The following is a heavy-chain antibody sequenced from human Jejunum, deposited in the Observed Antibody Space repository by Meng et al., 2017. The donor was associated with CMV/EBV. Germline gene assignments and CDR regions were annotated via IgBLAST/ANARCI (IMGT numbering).Heavy chain of an antibody. D-gene: IGHD3-10*01. J-gene: IGHJ4*02. Sequence: ACGVSGFTFYTYWMTWVRQAPGKGLEWVANIKQDGSEKFYVDSVKGRFTISRDNAKNSLYLQMNSLRGDDTGVYYCGRNRVDYWGQGTLVTVSS. CDR2: IKQDGSEK. CDR1: GFTFYTYW. CDR3: GRNRVDY. V-gene: IGHV3-7*01.